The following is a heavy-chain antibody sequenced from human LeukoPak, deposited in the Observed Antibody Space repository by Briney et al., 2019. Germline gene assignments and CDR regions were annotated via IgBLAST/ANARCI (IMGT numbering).Heavy chain of an antibody. CDR2: IIPILGIV. CDR1: GGTFSSYT. D-gene: IGHD3-22*01. CDR3: ARAYDSSGYYDAFDI. J-gene: IGHJ3*02. Sequence: SVKVSCKASGGTFSSYTLSWVRQAPGQGLEWMGRIIPILGIVNYAQQFQGRVTSIADKSTNTAYMELSSLRSEDTAVYYCARAYDSSGYYDAFDIWGQGTMVTVSS. V-gene: IGHV1-69*02.